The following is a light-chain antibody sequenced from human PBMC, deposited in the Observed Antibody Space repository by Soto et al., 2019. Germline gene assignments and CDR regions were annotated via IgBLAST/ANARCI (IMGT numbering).Light chain of an antibody. CDR3: QQYYSYPLT. J-gene: IGKJ4*01. V-gene: IGKV1-9*01. CDR1: QGISSY. Sequence: DIQLTQSPSCLSASLGDRVTITCLASQGISSYLAWYQQKPGKAPKLLIYAASTLQSGVPSRFSGSGSGTDFTLTISCLQSEDFATYYCQQYYSYPLTFGGGTKVDIK. CDR2: AAS.